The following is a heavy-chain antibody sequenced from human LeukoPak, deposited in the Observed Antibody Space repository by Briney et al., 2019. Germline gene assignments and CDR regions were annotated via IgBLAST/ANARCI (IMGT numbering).Heavy chain of an antibody. CDR1: GFTFSSYG. V-gene: IGHV3-9*01. D-gene: IGHD6-19*01. Sequence: PGGSLRLSCAASGFTFSSYGMSWVRQAPGKGLEWVSGISWNSGSIGYADSVKGRFTISRDNAKNSLYLQMNSLRAEDAALYYCAKDMGSAVAASNFDYWGQGTLVTVSS. CDR3: AKDMGSAVAASNFDY. J-gene: IGHJ4*02. CDR2: ISWNSGSI.